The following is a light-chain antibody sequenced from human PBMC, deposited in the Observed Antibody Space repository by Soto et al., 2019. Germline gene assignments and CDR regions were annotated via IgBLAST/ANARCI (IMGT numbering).Light chain of an antibody. J-gene: IGKJ1*01. CDR1: QSIGNS. V-gene: IGKV3-11*01. Sequence: EIVLTQSPSTISFSPCYRSTLSCRASQSIGNSLAWYQQKRGQPPRLLIYDASSRATGIPARFSGSGSGTDFTLTISSLEPEDFAVYFCQQGTFGQGTKVDIK. CDR3: QQGT. CDR2: DAS.